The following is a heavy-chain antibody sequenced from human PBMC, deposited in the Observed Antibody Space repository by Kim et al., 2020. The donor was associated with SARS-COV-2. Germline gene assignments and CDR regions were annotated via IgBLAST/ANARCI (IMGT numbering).Heavy chain of an antibody. V-gene: IGHV4-39*01. Sequence: SETLSLTCTVSGGSISSSSYYWGWIRQPPGKGLEWIGNIYYSGSTYYNPSLKSRVTISVDTSKNQFSLKLSSVTAADTAVYYCARSGAFWSGYQGRMDV. J-gene: IGHJ6*01. CDR2: IYYSGST. D-gene: IGHD3-3*01. CDR3: ARSGAFWSGYQGRMDV. CDR1: GGSISSSSYY.